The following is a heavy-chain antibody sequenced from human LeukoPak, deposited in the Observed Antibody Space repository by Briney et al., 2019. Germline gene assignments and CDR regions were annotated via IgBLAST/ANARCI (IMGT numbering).Heavy chain of an antibody. D-gene: IGHD3-22*01. CDR2: IYYSGST. J-gene: IGHJ4*02. Sequence: SETLSLTCTVSVGSISSYYWSWIRQTPGKGLEWIGYIYYSGSTNYNPSLKSRVTISVDTSKNQFSLKLSSVTAADTAVYYCAREGYDSSGYYYNYWGQGTLVTVSS. CDR3: AREGYDSSGYYYNY. V-gene: IGHV4-59*01. CDR1: VGSISSYY.